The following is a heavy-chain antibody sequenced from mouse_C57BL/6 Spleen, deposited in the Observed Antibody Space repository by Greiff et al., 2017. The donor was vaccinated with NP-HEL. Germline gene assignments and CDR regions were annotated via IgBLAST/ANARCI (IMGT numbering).Heavy chain of an antibody. CDR2: ISSGSSTI. CDR3: ARGYEYDNMDY. J-gene: IGHJ4*01. V-gene: IGHV5-17*01. D-gene: IGHD2-4*01. CDR1: GFTFSDYG. Sequence: EVKVVESGGGLVKPGGSLKLSCAASGFTFSDYGMHWVRQAPEKGLEWVAYISSGSSTIYYADTVKGRFTISRDNAKNTLFLQMTSLRSEDTAMYYCARGYEYDNMDYWGQGTSVTVSS.